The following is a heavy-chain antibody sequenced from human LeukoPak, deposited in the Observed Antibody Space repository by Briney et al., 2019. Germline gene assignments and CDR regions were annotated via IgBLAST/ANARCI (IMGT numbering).Heavy chain of an antibody. CDR1: GFTFSSYA. CDR3: AKDNGFLTLPCYYYMDV. D-gene: IGHD3-3*01. CDR2: ISGSGGST. J-gene: IGHJ6*03. V-gene: IGHV3-23*01. Sequence: PGGSLRLSCAAPGFTFSSYAMSWVRQAPGKGLEWVSAISGSGGSTYYADSVKGRFTISRDSSKNTLYLQMNSLRAEDTAVYYCAKDNGFLTLPCYYYMDVWGKGTTVTVSS.